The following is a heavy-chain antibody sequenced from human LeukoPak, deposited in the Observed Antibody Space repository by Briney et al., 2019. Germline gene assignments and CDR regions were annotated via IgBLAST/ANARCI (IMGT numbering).Heavy chain of an antibody. CDR3: ASGSSSVGY. Sequence: GGSLRLSCAASGFTFSSYAMSWVRQTPGKGLEWISYISYTYSDIYYADSVRGRFTISRDNAKNSLYLQMNNLRAEDMAVYYCASGSSSVGYWGQGTRVTVSS. CDR1: GFTFSSYA. V-gene: IGHV3-21*05. D-gene: IGHD6-6*01. CDR2: ISYTYSDI. J-gene: IGHJ4*02.